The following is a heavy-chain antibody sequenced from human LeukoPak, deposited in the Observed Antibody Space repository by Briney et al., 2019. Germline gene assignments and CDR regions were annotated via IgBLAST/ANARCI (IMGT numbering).Heavy chain of an antibody. CDR2: IYYSGST. Sequence: PSETLSLTCTVSGVSISSSTYYWGWIRQPPGKGLEWIGYIYYSGSTNYNPSLKSRVTISVDTSKNQFSLKLSSVTAADTAVYYCARHVRFGGSGYSSGFDPWGQGTLVTVSS. V-gene: IGHV4-61*05. CDR3: ARHVRFGGSGYSSGFDP. CDR1: GVSISSSTYY. D-gene: IGHD3-22*01. J-gene: IGHJ5*02.